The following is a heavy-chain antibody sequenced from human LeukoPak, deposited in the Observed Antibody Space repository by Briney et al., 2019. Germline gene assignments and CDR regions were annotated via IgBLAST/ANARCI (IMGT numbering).Heavy chain of an antibody. CDR1: GFTFSSYV. D-gene: IGHD3-10*01. J-gene: IGHJ4*02. Sequence: GGSLRLSCSASGFTFSSYVMTWVHQAPGQGLEWVSAISGSGDDTYYADSVKGRFTISRDNSKNTLYLQMNSLRAEDTAVYYCAKKEAMIRGVPYYYDFWGQGTLVTVSS. CDR3: AKKEAMIRGVPYYYDF. V-gene: IGHV3-23*01. CDR2: ISGSGDDT.